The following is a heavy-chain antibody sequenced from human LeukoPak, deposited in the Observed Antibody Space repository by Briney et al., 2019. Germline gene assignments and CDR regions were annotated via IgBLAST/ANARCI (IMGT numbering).Heavy chain of an antibody. CDR2: IYPADSDT. CDR1: GYSFTTYW. CDR3: ARRDYGGNSDLDASDI. Sequence: GESLKISCKGSGYSFTTYWIGWVRQMPGKGLDWMGIIYPADSDTRYSPSFQGQVTISADKSISTAYLQWSSLKASDTAMYYCARRDYGGNSDLDASDIWGQGTMVTVSS. D-gene: IGHD4-23*01. J-gene: IGHJ3*02. V-gene: IGHV5-51*01.